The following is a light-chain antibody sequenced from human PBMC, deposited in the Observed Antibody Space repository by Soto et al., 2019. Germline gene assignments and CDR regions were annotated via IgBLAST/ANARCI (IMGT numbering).Light chain of an antibody. J-gene: IGKJ4*01. CDR3: PQVKSYPRT. V-gene: IGKV3-15*01. CDR2: GAS. Sequence: EIVMSQSPATLSVSPGERATLSCRASQSVSSSYLAWYQQKPGQAPRLLIYGASTRATGIPARFSGSGSGTEFTLTIDSLQPEDFATYYCPQVKSYPRTFGGGTKV. CDR1: QSVSSSY.